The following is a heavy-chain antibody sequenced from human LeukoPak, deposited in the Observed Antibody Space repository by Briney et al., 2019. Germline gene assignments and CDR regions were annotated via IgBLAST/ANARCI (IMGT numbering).Heavy chain of an antibody. Sequence: SVKVSCKASGGTFSSYAISWVRQAPGQGLEWMGRIIPIFGTANYAQKFQGRVTMTEDTSTDTAYMELSSLRSEDTAVYYCATERGDNWNDYDAFDIWGQGTMVTVSS. CDR1: GGTFSSYA. CDR3: ATERGDNWNDYDAFDI. J-gene: IGHJ3*02. D-gene: IGHD1-1*01. CDR2: IIPIFGTA. V-gene: IGHV1-69*06.